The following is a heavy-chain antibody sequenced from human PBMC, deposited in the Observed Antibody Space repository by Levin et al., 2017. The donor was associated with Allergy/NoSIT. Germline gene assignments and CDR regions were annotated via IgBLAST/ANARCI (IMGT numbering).Heavy chain of an antibody. CDR2: IKQDGSEK. Sequence: GESLKISCAASGFTFSSYWMSWVRQAPGKGLEWVANIKQDGSEKYYVDSVKGRFTISRDNAKNSLYLQMNSLRAEDTAVYYCAREGPPTIAVAGADVWGQGTTVTVSS. J-gene: IGHJ6*02. V-gene: IGHV3-7*01. D-gene: IGHD6-19*01. CDR3: AREGPPTIAVAGADV. CDR1: GFTFSSYW.